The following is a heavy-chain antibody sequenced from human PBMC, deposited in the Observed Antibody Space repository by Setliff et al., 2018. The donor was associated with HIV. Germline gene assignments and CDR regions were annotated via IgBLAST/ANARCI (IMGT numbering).Heavy chain of an antibody. V-gene: IGHV4-39*07. CDR3: ARQRHGGAGAHDY. J-gene: IGHJ4*02. CDR1: GGSISSSSYY. D-gene: IGHD3-16*01. CDR2: IYYSGST. Sequence: TLSLTCTVSGGSISSSSYYWGWIRQPPGKGLEWIGSIYYSGSTYYNPSLKSRVTISVDTSKNQFSLKLSSVTAADTAVYYCARQRHGGAGAHDYWGQGTLVTVSS.